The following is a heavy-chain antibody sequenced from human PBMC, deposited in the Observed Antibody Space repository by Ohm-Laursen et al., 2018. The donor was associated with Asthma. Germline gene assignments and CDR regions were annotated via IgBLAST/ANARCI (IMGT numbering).Heavy chain of an antibody. CDR2: IYYSGST. CDR1: GGSISSGGYY. D-gene: IGHD1-26*01. CDR3: ARVGPARSHRRYSPYWFDP. V-gene: IGHV4-31*03. Sequence: PSETLSLTCTVSGGSISSGGYYWSWIRQHPGKGLEWIGYIYYSGSTYYNPSLKSRVTISVDTSKNQFSLKLSSVTAADTAVYYCARVGPARSHRRYSPYWFDPWGQGTLVTVSS. J-gene: IGHJ5*02.